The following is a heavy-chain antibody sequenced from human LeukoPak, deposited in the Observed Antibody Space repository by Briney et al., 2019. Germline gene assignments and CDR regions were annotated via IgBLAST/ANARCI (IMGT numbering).Heavy chain of an antibody. Sequence: PGGSLRLSCAASGFTFSSYWMGWARQAPGKGLEWVASINHNGNVNYYVDSVKGRFTISRDNAKNSLYLQMSNLRAEDTAVYFCARGGGLDVWGQGATVTVSS. CDR1: GFTFSSYW. D-gene: IGHD3-16*01. J-gene: IGHJ6*02. CDR3: ARGGGLDV. V-gene: IGHV3-7*03. CDR2: INHNGNVN.